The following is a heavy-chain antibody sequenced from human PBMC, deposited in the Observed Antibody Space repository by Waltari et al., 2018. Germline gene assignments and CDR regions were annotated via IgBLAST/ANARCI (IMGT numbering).Heavy chain of an antibody. V-gene: IGHV1-69-2*01. D-gene: IGHD1-26*01. Sequence: EVQLVQSGAEVKKPGATVKISCKVSGYTFTDYYMHWVQQAPVRGLDWMVLFDHEDGETIYAEKLQGRGTITADTSTDTVYMELSSLRSEDTAVYYFATVGWERNWFDPWGQGTLVTVSS. CDR1: GYTFTDYY. J-gene: IGHJ5*02. CDR2: FDHEDGET. CDR3: ATVGWERNWFDP.